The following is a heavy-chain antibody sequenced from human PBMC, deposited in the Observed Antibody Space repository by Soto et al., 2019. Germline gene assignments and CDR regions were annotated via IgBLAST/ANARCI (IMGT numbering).Heavy chain of an antibody. J-gene: IGHJ4*02. CDR1: GFTFGSYT. V-gene: IGHV3-23*01. CDR2: ITGSGYYT. D-gene: IGHD7-27*01. CDR3: ARLTGSKLGYFDY. Sequence: GSLRLSCAASGFTFGSYTMSWVRQAPGKGLEWVSAITGSGYYTSYADSVKGRFTISRDNSKNTLYLQMNSLRAEDTAVYYCARLTGSKLGYFDYWGQGTLVTVSS.